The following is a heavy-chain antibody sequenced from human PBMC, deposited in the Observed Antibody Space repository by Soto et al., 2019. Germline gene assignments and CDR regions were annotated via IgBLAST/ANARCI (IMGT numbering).Heavy chain of an antibody. V-gene: IGHV4-30-2*01. Sequence: QLQLQESGSGLVKPSQTLSLTCAVSGGSISSGGFSWTWIRQPPGKGLEWIGYIYHSGNTYYNPSLKSLVTITVDRFKNQFSLKLSSVTAADPAVYYCARGPCVSGHYQYYYGMDVWGQGTTVTVSS. CDR2: IYHSGNT. D-gene: IGHD3-10*01. CDR1: GGSISSGGFS. J-gene: IGHJ6*02. CDR3: ARGPCVSGHYQYYYGMDV.